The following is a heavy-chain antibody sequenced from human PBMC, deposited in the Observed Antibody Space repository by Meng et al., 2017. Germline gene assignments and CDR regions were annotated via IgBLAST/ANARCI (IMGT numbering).Heavy chain of an antibody. CDR1: GGSFSGYY. V-gene: IGHV4-34*01. CDR2: INHSGST. CDR3: AGGHGSGSYYYYYYGMDV. D-gene: IGHD3-10*01. Sequence: SETLSLTCAVYGGSFSGYYWSWIRQPPGKGLEWIGEINHSGSTNYNPSLKSRVTISVDTSKNQFSLKLSSVTAADTAVYYCAGGHGSGSYYYYYYGMDVWGQGTTVTVSS. J-gene: IGHJ6*02.